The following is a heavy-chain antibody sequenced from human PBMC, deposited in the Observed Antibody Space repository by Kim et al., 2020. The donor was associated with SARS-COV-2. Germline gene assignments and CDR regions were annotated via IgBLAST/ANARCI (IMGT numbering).Heavy chain of an antibody. CDR3: ARERGYSGYDLGEYDAFDI. V-gene: IGHV4-59*01. J-gene: IGHJ3*02. Sequence: SETLSLTCTVSGGSISSYYWSWIRQPPGKGLEWIGYIYYSGSTNYNPSLKSRVTISVDTSKNQFSLKLSSVTAADTAVYYCARERGYSGYDLGEYDAFDIWGQGTMVTVSS. CDR2: IYYSGST. CDR1: GGSISSYY. D-gene: IGHD5-12*01.